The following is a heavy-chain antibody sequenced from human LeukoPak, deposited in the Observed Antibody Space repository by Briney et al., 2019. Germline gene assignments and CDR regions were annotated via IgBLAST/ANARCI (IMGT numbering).Heavy chain of an antibody. CDR2: ISGSGGST. D-gene: IGHD6-13*01. V-gene: IGHV3-23*01. Sequence: ETLSLTCTFSGGSISSYYWSWVRQAPGKGLEWVSAISGSGGSTYYADSVKGRFTISRDNSKNTLYLQMNSLRAEDTAVYYCAKDGAAAASFDYWGQGTLVTVSS. J-gene: IGHJ4*02. CDR1: GGSISSYY. CDR3: AKDGAAAASFDY.